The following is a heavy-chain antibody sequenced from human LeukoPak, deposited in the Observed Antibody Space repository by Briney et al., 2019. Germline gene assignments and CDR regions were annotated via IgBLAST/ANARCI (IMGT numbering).Heavy chain of an antibody. V-gene: IGHV1-69*13. CDR3: ARKLRLGGNWFDP. J-gene: IGHJ5*02. CDR1: GGTFTSYA. D-gene: IGHD1-26*01. Sequence: GASVKVSCKTSGGTFTSYAITWVRQAPGQGLEWIGKIIPISGTTNYAQKFQGRVTFTAAESTSTAYMELSSLRSEDTALYYCARKLRLGGNWFDPWGQGTLVTVSS. CDR2: IIPISGTT.